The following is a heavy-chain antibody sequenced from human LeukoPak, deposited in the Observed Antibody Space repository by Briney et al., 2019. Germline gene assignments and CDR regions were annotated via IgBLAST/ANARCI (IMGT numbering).Heavy chain of an antibody. CDR1: GFTFSSYA. CDR2: ISGSGGST. D-gene: IGHD1-26*01. Sequence: GGSLRLSCAASGFTFSSYAMSWVRQAPGKGLEWVSAISGSGGSTYYADSVKGRFTISRDNSKNALYLQMNSLRAEDTAVYYCARIVGAIAQNWFDPWGQGTLVTVSS. V-gene: IGHV3-23*01. J-gene: IGHJ5*02. CDR3: ARIVGAIAQNWFDP.